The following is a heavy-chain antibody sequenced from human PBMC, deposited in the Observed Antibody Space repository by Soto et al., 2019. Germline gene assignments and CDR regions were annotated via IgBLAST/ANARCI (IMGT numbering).Heavy chain of an antibody. V-gene: IGHV1-69*02. CDR1: GGTFSRYT. D-gene: IGHD2-8*02. Sequence: QVQLVQSGAEVKKPGSSVKVSCKASGGTFSRYTFTWVRQAPGQGLEWMGRIIPILDIPNYAQNFQGRVPITADKSTSTAYMELRSLTSDDTAVYYCASHFTGVLVLGTSPPGGDNYGWDVWGQGTTVTVSS. CDR3: ASHFTGVLVLGTSPPGGDNYGWDV. CDR2: IIPILDIP. J-gene: IGHJ6*02.